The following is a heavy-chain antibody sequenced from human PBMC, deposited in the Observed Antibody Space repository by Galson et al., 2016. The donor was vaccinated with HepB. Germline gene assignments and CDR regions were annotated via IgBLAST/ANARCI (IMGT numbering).Heavy chain of an antibody. CDR3: AKDSRGYWAYYHYYYMDV. CDR1: GFTFNSYG. Sequence: SLRLSCAASGFTFNSYGMHWVRQAPGKGLEWLAFISFDGNNKDYADSVKGRFTISRDKSTKTLYLPMNSLRVEDTALYYCAKDSRGYWAYYHYYYMDVWGKGTTVTVSS. CDR2: ISFDGNNK. V-gene: IGHV3-30*18. J-gene: IGHJ6*03. D-gene: IGHD5-18*01.